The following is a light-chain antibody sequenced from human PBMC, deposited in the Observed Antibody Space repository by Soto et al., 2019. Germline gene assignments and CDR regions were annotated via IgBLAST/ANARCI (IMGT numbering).Light chain of an antibody. V-gene: IGLV3-21*02. CDR2: EDS. CDR1: NIGRKS. CDR3: HVWDSSSGHYI. J-gene: IGLJ1*01. Sequence: SYELTQPPSVSVAPGQTARIPCGGNNIGRKSVHWYQQKPGRAPVVVVYEDSDRPSGIPERFSGANSGDTATLTISRVEAGDEADYYCHVWDSSSGHYIFGTGTKVTVL.